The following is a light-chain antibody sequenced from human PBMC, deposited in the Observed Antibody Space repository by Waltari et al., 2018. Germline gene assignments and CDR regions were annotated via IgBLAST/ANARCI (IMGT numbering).Light chain of an antibody. J-gene: IGKJ2*01. Sequence: VLTQSPGTLSLSPGERVTLSCRASQSLTKRYLAWYQQKPGQAPRLLIYGASSRAAGIPDRFSGSGSGTDFTLTISRLEPEDFAVYYCQQYGSSILYIFGQGTKLEIK. V-gene: IGKV3-20*01. CDR3: QQYGSSILYI. CDR1: QSLTKRY. CDR2: GAS.